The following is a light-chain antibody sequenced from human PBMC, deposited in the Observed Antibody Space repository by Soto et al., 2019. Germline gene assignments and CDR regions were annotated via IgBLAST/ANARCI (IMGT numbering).Light chain of an antibody. V-gene: IGLV1-40*01. CDR2: GNN. CDR3: QSYDSSLSVHVV. CDR1: SSNIGAGYD. J-gene: IGLJ2*01. Sequence: QSVLTQPPSVSGAPGQRVTISCTGSSSNIGAGYDVHWYQQLPGTAPRLLIYGNNNRPSGVPDRFSGSKSGTSASLAITRRQAEDEADYFCQSYDSSLSVHVVFGGGTKVTVL.